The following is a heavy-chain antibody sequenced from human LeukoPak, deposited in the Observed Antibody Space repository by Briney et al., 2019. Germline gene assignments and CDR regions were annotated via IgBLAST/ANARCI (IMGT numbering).Heavy chain of an antibody. CDR1: GGSISSSSYY. J-gene: IGHJ4*02. Sequence: SETLSLTCTVSGGSISSSSYYWGWIRQPPGKGLEWIGSIYYSGSTYYNPSLKSRVTISVDTSKNQFSLKLSSVTAADTAVYYCAREVAEDSGSYFGPFDYWGQGTLVTVSS. CDR3: AREVAEDSGSYFGPFDY. CDR2: IYYSGST. D-gene: IGHD1-26*01. V-gene: IGHV4-39*07.